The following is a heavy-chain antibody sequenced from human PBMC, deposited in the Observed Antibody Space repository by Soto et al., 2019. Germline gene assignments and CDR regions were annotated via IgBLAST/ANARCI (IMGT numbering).Heavy chain of an antibody. V-gene: IGHV4-39*01. D-gene: IGHD3-10*01. Sequence: SETLSLTCTVSGGSISSSSYYWGWIRQPPGKGLEWIGSIYYSGSTYYNPSLKSRVTISVDTSKNQFSLKLSSVTAADTAVYYWARHGLLWFGELLLNDAFDIWGQGTMVTVSS. CDR3: ARHGLLWFGELLLNDAFDI. J-gene: IGHJ3*02. CDR1: GGSISSSSYY. CDR2: IYYSGST.